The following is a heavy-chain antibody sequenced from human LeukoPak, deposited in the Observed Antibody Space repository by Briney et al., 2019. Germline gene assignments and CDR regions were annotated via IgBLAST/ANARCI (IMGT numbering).Heavy chain of an antibody. CDR1: GFTFSDYY. CDR3: ASLSTIVVVVAATPNYFDY. Sequence: PGGSLRLSCAASGFTFSDYYMNWVRQAPGKGLEWVSSISSSSTIYYADSVKGRFTISRDNAKNSLCLQMNSLRAEDTAVYYCASLSTIVVVVAATPNYFDYWGQGTLVTVSS. CDR2: ISSSSTI. J-gene: IGHJ4*02. V-gene: IGHV3-69-1*02. D-gene: IGHD2-15*01.